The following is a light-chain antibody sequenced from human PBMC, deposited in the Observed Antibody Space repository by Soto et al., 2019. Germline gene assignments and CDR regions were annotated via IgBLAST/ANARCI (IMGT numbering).Light chain of an antibody. J-gene: IGKJ4*01. CDR1: QSVSSW. Sequence: IHMTQSPATLSASLGDRVTITCRASQSVSSWLAWFQQKPGNAPRLLMYDASSLESGVPARFSGSGSGTEIILTISSMQHADFATYYCQQYTPYYSLTFGGGTKVDIK. V-gene: IGKV1-5*01. CDR3: QQYTPYYSLT. CDR2: DAS.